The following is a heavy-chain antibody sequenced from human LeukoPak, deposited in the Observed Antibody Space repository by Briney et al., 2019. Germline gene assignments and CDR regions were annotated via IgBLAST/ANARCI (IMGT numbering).Heavy chain of an antibody. Sequence: SETLSLTCSVSGGTISSTSCYWAWLRPPPGKGLEWIGSIYYSGKTYYNPSLKSRLTISVDMSKNQFSLKLTSVTAADTAVYYCGRQPPSGDAFNIWGQGTMVTVSS. CDR1: GGTISSTSCY. J-gene: IGHJ3*02. CDR3: GRQPPSGDAFNI. D-gene: IGHD6-25*01. V-gene: IGHV4-39*01. CDR2: IYYSGKT.